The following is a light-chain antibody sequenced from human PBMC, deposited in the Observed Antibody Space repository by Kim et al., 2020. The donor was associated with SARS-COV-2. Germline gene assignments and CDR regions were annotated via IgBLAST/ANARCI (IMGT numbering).Light chain of an antibody. CDR3: QAWDSSTHV. CDR1: KLGDKY. CDR2: QDS. V-gene: IGLV3-1*01. J-gene: IGLJ1*01. Sequence: SYELTQPPSVSVSPGQTASITCSGDKLGDKYACWYQQKPGQSPVLVIYQDSKRPSGIPERFSGSNSGNTATLTISGTQAMDEADYYCQAWDSSTHVVGTG.